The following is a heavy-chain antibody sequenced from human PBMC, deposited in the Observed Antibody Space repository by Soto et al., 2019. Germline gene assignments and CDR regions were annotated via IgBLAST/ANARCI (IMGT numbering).Heavy chain of an antibody. Sequence: PXGSLLLSCSASGFTFRSYAMNWVRQAPGKGPEWVSGISGSGDRAYYADSVTGRFTISRDNSKKTHYLQMTSLRAEDTAMYYCATMNGYFEYWGQGTQVTVYS. J-gene: IGHJ4*02. CDR2: ISGSGDRA. V-gene: IGHV3-23*01. D-gene: IGHD3-22*01. CDR1: GFTFRSYA. CDR3: ATMNGYFEY.